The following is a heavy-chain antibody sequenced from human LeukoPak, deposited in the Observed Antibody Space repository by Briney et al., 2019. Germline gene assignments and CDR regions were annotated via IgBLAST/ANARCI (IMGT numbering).Heavy chain of an antibody. Sequence: SETLSLTCTVSGGSISSYYWSWIRQPPGKGLEWIGYIYYSGSTNYNPSLKSRVTISVDTSKKQFSLKLSSVTAADTAVYYCASLTTADAFDIWGQGTMVTVSS. CDR1: GGSISSYY. D-gene: IGHD3-22*01. J-gene: IGHJ3*02. CDR2: IYYSGST. V-gene: IGHV4-59*01. CDR3: ASLTTADAFDI.